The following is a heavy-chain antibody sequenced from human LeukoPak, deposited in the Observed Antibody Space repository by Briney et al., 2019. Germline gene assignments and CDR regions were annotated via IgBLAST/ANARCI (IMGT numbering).Heavy chain of an antibody. CDR2: INPNSGGT. Sequence: ASVKVSCKASGYTFTGYYMHWVRQAPGQGLEWTGWINPNSGGTNYAQKFQGRVTMTRDTSISTAYMELSRLRSDDTAVYYCAREEYSSGWYHYYYMDVWGKGTTVTVSS. V-gene: IGHV1-2*02. D-gene: IGHD6-19*01. J-gene: IGHJ6*03. CDR1: GYTFTGYY. CDR3: AREEYSSGWYHYYYMDV.